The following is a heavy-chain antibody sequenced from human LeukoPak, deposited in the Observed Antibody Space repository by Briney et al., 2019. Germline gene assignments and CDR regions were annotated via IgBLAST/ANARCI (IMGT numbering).Heavy chain of an antibody. V-gene: IGHV3-20*04. Sequence: PGGSLRLSCAASGXTFDNYGMSWVRQAPGKGLEWVSGINWNGGSTGYADSVKGRFTISRDNAKNSLYLQMNSLRAEDTALYYCARLDTYYYDSSGYYSAFDIWGQGTIVTVSS. CDR2: INWNGGST. J-gene: IGHJ3*02. D-gene: IGHD3-22*01. CDR1: GXTFDNYG. CDR3: ARLDTYYYDSSGYYSAFDI.